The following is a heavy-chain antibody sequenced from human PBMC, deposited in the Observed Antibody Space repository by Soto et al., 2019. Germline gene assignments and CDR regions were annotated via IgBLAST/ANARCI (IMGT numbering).Heavy chain of an antibody. CDR1: GFTFSSYW. CDR2: IKQDGSEK. J-gene: IGHJ4*02. Sequence: EVQLVESGGGLVQPGGSLRLSCAASGFTFSSYWMSWVRQAPGKGLEWVANIKQDGSEKYYVDSVKGRFTISRDNDKNSLYLQMNSLRAEDTAVYYCARDCGASSGYCEDWGQGTLVTVSS. CDR3: ARDCGASSGYCED. V-gene: IGHV3-7*01. D-gene: IGHD3-22*01.